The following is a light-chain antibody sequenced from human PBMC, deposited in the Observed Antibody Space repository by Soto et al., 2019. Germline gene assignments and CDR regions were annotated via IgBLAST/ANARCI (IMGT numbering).Light chain of an antibody. CDR2: LNS. CDR3: ATWDDSLDGWV. V-gene: IGLV1-44*01. J-gene: IGLJ3*02. CDR1: SSNIGNNA. Sequence: QSVLTQPPSASGSPGQRVIISCSGSSSNIGNNAVNWYQHLPGTSPKLLIYLNSQRPSGVPDRFSGSKSGTSASLAISGLQSEDETDYYCATWDDSLDGWVFGGGTKLTVL.